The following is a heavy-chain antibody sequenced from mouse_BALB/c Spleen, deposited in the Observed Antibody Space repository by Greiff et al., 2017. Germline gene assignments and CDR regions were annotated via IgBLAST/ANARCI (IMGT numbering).Heavy chain of an antibody. J-gene: IGHJ4*01. D-gene: IGHD2-14*01. V-gene: IGHV2-2*02. CDR1: GFSLTSYG. CDR3: ASSYYRYYYYAMDY. CDR2: IWSGGST. Sequence: VMLVESGPGLVQPSQSLSITCTVSGFSLTSYGVHWVRQSPGKGLEWLGVIWSGGSTDYNAAFISRLSISKDNSKSQVFFKMNSLQANDTAIYYCASSYYRYYYYAMDYWGQGTSVTVSS.